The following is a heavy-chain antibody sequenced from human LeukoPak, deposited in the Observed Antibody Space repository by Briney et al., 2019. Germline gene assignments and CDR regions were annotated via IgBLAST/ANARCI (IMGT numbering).Heavy chain of an antibody. Sequence: SETLSLTCSVSGVSISSGNWWSWVRQVPEKGLEWIGDIFHGGSTHYNPSLESRVTMSEDKSKNQFSLKLTYVTAADTAVYYCARTNPVARNSLDYWGPGTLVTVSS. V-gene: IGHV4-4*02. D-gene: IGHD1-14*01. J-gene: IGHJ4*02. CDR1: GVSISSGNW. CDR3: ARTNPVARNSLDY. CDR2: IFHGGST.